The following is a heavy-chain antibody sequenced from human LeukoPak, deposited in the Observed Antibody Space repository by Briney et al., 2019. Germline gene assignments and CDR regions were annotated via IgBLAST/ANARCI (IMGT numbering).Heavy chain of an antibody. V-gene: IGHV1-69*04. Sequence: SVKVSCKASGGTFSSYAISWVRQAPGQGLEWRGRIIPILGIANYAQKFQGRVTITADKSTSTAYMELSSLRSEDTAVYYCASQAYDSSGYYPGNYYYYGMDVWGQGTTVTVSS. J-gene: IGHJ6*02. CDR1: GGTFSSYA. CDR2: IIPILGIA. D-gene: IGHD3-22*01. CDR3: ASQAYDSSGYYPGNYYYYGMDV.